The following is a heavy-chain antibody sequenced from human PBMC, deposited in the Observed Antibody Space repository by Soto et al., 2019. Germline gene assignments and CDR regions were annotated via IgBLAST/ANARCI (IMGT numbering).Heavy chain of an antibody. CDR1: GFTFSSYD. J-gene: IGHJ5*02. V-gene: IGHV3-13*04. CDR3: ARAKGYCSGGSCYHWFDP. CDR2: IGTAGDT. D-gene: IGHD2-15*01. Sequence: EVQLVESGGGLVQPGGSLRLSCAASGFTFSSYDMHWVRQATGKGLEWVSAIGTAGDTYYPGSVKGRFTISRENAKNSLYLQMNSLRAGDTAVYYCARAKGYCSGGSCYHWFDPWGQGTLVTVSS.